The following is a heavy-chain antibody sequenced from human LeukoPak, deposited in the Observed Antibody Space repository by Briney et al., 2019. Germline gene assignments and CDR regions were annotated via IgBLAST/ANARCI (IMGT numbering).Heavy chain of an antibody. CDR1: GGSISSYY. J-gene: IGHJ6*03. CDR2: IYTSGTT. V-gene: IGHV4-4*07. Sequence: SETLSLTCTVSGGSISSYYWSWIRQPAGKGLEWIGRIYTSGTTDYNPSLRTRVTISVDASRNQFSLNLSSVTAADTAVYYCARWSGSVTARNYYYYMDVWGEGTTVTVSS. CDR3: ARWSGSVTARNYYYYMDV. D-gene: IGHD6-6*01.